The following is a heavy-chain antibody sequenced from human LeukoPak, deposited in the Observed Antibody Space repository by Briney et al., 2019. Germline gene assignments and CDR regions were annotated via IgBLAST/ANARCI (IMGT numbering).Heavy chain of an antibody. CDR3: ARDTGDPDGVFDM. CDR2: INHSGST. D-gene: IGHD7-27*01. CDR1: GGSFSGYY. J-gene: IGHJ3*02. Sequence: PSETLSLTCAVYGGSFSGYYWSWNRQPPGKGLEWIGEINHSGSTNYNPSLKSRVTISVDTSKNQFSLKLSSVTAADTAVYYCARDTGDPDGVFDMWGQGTMVSVSS. V-gene: IGHV4-34*01.